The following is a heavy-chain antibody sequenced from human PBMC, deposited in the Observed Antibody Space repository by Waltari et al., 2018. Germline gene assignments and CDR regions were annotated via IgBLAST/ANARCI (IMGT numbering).Heavy chain of an antibody. CDR1: GFTFSSYS. V-gene: IGHV3-48*01. J-gene: IGHJ4*02. CDR2: ISSSSSTI. D-gene: IGHD1-26*01. Sequence: EVQLVESGGGLVQPGGSLRLYCAASGFTFSSYSMNWVRQAPGKGLEWVSYISSSSSTIYYADSVKGRFTIARDNAKNSLYLQMTSLRAEDTAVYYCARGGIVGALDYWGQGTLVTVSS. CDR3: ARGGIVGALDY.